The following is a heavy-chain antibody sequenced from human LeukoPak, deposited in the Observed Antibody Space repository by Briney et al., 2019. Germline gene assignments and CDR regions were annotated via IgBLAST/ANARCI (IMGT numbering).Heavy chain of an antibody. CDR1: GLSFRRYA. V-gene: IGHV3-21*05. CDR2: VYAKSTDI. D-gene: IGHD6-13*01. J-gene: IGHJ4*02. CDR3: ARDTFEPLVIDF. Sequence: PGGSLRPFCAASGLSFRRYAMSWVRQPPGKGLEWFACVYAKSTDILYADSVRGRFTISRDNAKNSLYLQMNSLRAEDRGVYYCARDTFEPLVIDFWGQGTLVTVSS.